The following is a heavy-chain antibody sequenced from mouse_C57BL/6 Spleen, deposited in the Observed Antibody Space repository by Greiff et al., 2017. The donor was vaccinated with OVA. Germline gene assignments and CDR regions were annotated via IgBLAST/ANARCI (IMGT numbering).Heavy chain of an antibody. CDR2: IDPNRGGT. CDR1: GYTFTSYW. J-gene: IGHJ3*01. D-gene: IGHD2-1*01. V-gene: IGHV1-72*01. Sequence: QVQLQQPGAELVKPGASVKLSCKASGYTFTSYWMHWVKQRPGRGLEWIGRIDPNRGGTKYNEKFKSKATLTVDKPSSTAYMQRSSLTSEDSAVYYCARFYYGNYDWFAYWGQGTLVTVSA. CDR3: ARFYYGNYDWFAY.